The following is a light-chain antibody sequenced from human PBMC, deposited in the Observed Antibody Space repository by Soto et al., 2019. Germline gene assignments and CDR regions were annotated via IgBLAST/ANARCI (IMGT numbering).Light chain of an antibody. CDR3: QSYDTSLSGAV. CDR2: GNS. J-gene: IGLJ2*01. CDR1: SSNIGAGYD. Sequence: QSVLTQPPSVSGAPGQRVTISCTGSSSNIGAGYDVHWYQQLPGTAPKLLIYGNSNRPSGVPDRFSGSKSGTSASLAITGRQADDEAADYCQSYDTSLSGAVFGGGTQLTVL. V-gene: IGLV1-40*01.